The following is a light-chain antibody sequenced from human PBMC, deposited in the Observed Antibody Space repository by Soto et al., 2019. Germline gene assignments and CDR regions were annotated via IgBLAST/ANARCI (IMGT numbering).Light chain of an antibody. J-gene: IGKJ1*01. CDR2: AAS. CDR1: QTISNY. Sequence: DIQMTQSPSSLSASVGDRVTIACRASQTISNYLNWYQQKPGKAPKLLIYAASNLQSGVPSRFSGSGSGTDFALTITSLQPEDFATYYCQQNETTPGTFGPGTKVDIK. V-gene: IGKV1-39*01. CDR3: QQNETTPGT.